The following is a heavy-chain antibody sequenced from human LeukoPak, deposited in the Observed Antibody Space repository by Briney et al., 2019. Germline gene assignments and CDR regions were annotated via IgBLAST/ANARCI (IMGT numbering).Heavy chain of an antibody. CDR3: ARSGYCNRGSCRNWFDP. CDR1: GYSFTSHY. CDR2: INPSGGST. Sequence: GASVKVSCKASGYSFTSHYMHWVRQAPGQGLEWMGIINPSGGSTNYAQKFQGRVTMTRDMSTSTAYMELRSLRSDDTAVYYCARSGYCNRGSCRNWFDPWGQGTLVTVSS. J-gene: IGHJ5*02. D-gene: IGHD2-15*01. V-gene: IGHV1-46*01.